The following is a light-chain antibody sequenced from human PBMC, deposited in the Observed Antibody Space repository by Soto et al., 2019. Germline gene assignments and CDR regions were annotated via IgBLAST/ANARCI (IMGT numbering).Light chain of an antibody. CDR2: LGS. V-gene: IGKV2-28*01. CDR3: MQGLETPT. CDR1: QSLLHSIGYNY. J-gene: IGKJ1*01. Sequence: DIVMTQPPLSLSVTPGEPASISCRSSQSLLHSIGYNYLDWYLQKPGQSPQLLIYLGSNRASGVPDRFSGSGSGTDFTLKISRVEADDVGNYYCMQGLETPTFGQGTKVEIK.